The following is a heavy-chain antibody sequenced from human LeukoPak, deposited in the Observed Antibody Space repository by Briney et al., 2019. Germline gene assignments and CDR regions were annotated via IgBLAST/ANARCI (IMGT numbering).Heavy chain of an antibody. CDR1: GFIFDDHA. V-gene: IGHV3-9*01. J-gene: IGHJ4*02. D-gene: IGHD5-18*01. CDR3: AKVEGYSYGYVTN. Sequence: PGGSLRLSCAASGFIFDDHAMHWVRQVPGKGLEWVSGIAWIRAIIGYADSVEGRFTISRDNAKNSLYLQMNNLRADDTALYYCAKVEGYSYGYVTNWGQGTLVTVSS. CDR2: IAWIRAII.